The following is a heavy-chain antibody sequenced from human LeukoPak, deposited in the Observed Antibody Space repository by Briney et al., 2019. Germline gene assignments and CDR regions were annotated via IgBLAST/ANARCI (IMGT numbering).Heavy chain of an antibody. Sequence: ASVKVSCKASGYTFTNYYIHWVRQAPGQGLECMGIINPSGGSTSYAQKFQGRVTMTRDMSTSTVYMELSSLRSEDTAVYYCARDQGRWVAPDYWGQGTLVTVSS. CDR3: ARDQGRWVAPDY. CDR1: GYTFTNYY. CDR2: INPSGGST. D-gene: IGHD5-24*01. J-gene: IGHJ4*02. V-gene: IGHV1-46*01.